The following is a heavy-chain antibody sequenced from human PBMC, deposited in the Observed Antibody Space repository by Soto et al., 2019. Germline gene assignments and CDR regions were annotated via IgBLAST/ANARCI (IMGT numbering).Heavy chain of an antibody. D-gene: IGHD2-2*01. CDR1: GFTFSSYG. CDR2: ISYDGSNK. CDR3: AKDNCISTSCYRLYNWFDP. J-gene: IGHJ5*02. V-gene: IGHV3-30*18. Sequence: QVQLVESGGGVVQPGKSLRLSCAASGFTFSSYGMQWVRQAPGKGLEWVAVISYDGSNKYYADSVKGRFTISRDNSKKTLYLQMNSLRAEDTAVYYCAKDNCISTSCYRLYNWFDPWGQGTLVTVSS.